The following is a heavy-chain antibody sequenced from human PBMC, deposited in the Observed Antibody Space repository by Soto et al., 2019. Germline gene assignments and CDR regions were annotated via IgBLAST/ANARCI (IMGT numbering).Heavy chain of an antibody. CDR2: IWYDGSNK. D-gene: IGHD4-17*01. CDR1: GFTFSSYG. CDR3: AIDDVGRITVTTPGVY. Sequence: QVQLVESGGGVVQPGRSLRLSCAASGFTFSSYGMHWVRQAPGKGLEWVAVIWYDGSNKYYADSVKGRFTISRDNSKNTRYLQMNSLRSEDTAVYYCAIDDVGRITVTTPGVYWCQGSLVTVSS. V-gene: IGHV3-33*01. J-gene: IGHJ4*02.